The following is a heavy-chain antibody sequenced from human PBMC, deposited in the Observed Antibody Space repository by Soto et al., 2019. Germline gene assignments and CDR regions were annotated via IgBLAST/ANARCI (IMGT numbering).Heavy chain of an antibody. Sequence: PVGSLRLSCAASGFTFSSYGMHWVRQAPGKGLEWVAVISYDGSNKYYADSVKGRFTISRDNSKNTLYLQMNSLRAEDTAVYYSAINLAAAGIGYLDYW. J-gene: IGHJ4*03. CDR3: AINLAAAGIGYLDY. V-gene: IGHV3-30*03. D-gene: IGHD6-13*01. CDR2: ISYDGSNK. CDR1: GFTFSSYG.